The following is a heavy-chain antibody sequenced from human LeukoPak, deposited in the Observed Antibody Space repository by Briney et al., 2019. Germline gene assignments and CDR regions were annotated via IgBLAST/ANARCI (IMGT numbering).Heavy chain of an antibody. J-gene: IGHJ4*02. CDR1: GYTFTGYY. CDR2: INPNSGGT. CDR3: ARLPPTYYDFWSGSDYFDY. V-gene: IGHV1-2*02. Sequence: GASVKVSCKASGYTFTGYYMHWVRQAPGQGLEWMGWINPNSGGTNYAQKFQGRVTMTRDTSISTAYMELSRLRSDDTAVYYCARLPPTYYDFWSGSDYFDYWGQGTLATVSS. D-gene: IGHD3-3*01.